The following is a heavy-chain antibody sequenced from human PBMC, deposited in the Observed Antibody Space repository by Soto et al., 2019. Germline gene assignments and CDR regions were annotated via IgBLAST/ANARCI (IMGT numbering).Heavy chain of an antibody. Sequence: GGSLRLSCAASGFTFSSYSMNWVRQAPGKGLEWVSSISSSSSYIYYADSVKGRFTISRDNAKNSLYLQMNSLRAEDTAVYYCARDPSSSSVEPRVSDYWGQGTLVTVSS. D-gene: IGHD6-6*01. CDR1: GFTFSSYS. CDR2: ISSSSSYI. J-gene: IGHJ4*02. CDR3: ARDPSSSSVEPRVSDY. V-gene: IGHV3-21*01.